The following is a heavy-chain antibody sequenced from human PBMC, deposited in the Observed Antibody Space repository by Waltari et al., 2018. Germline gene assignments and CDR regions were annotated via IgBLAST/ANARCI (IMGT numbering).Heavy chain of an antibody. D-gene: IGHD4-17*01. J-gene: IGHJ4*02. CDR2: ISAYNGNT. V-gene: IGHV1-18*01. Sequence: QVQLVQSGAEVKKPGASVKVSCKASGYTFTSYGISWVRQAPGQGLEWMGWISAYNGNTNYEQKLQGIVTRTTDTSTSTAYMALRSLRSDDTAVYYCARDSIHDYGDYFSFDYWGQGTLVTVSS. CDR1: GYTFTSYG. CDR3: ARDSIHDYGDYFSFDY.